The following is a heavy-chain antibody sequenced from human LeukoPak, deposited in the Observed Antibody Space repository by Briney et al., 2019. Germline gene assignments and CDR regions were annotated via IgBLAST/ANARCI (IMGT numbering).Heavy chain of an antibody. CDR2: IYSGGST. D-gene: IGHD3-22*01. CDR3: ARVLTYYYDSSGYSFDY. CDR1: GFTVSSNY. V-gene: IGHV3-66*02. Sequence: GGSLRLSCAASGFTVSSNYMSWVRQAPGKGLEWVSVIYSGGSTYYADSVKGRFTISRDNSKNTLYLQMNSLRAEDTAVYYCARVLTYYYDSSGYSFDYWGQGTRVTVSS. J-gene: IGHJ4*02.